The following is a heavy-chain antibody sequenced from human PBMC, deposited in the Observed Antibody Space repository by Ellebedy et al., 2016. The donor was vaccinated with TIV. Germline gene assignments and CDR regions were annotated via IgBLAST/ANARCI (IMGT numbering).Heavy chain of an antibody. D-gene: IGHD1-7*01. Sequence: PGGSLRLSCAASGSTFSSYGMHWVRQAPGKGLEWVAVVWFDGSNEDYANSVKGRFTISRDNSKNTLYLQMNSLRAEDTAVYYRATDHLPFKELRIFDYWGQGTLVTVSS. J-gene: IGHJ4*02. CDR2: VWFDGSNE. CDR3: ATDHLPFKELRIFDY. CDR1: GSTFSSYG. V-gene: IGHV3-33*08.